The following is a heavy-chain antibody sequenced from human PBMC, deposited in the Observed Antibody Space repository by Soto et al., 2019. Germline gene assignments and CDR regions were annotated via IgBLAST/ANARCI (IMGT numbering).Heavy chain of an antibody. D-gene: IGHD3-10*01. CDR2: IKQDGSET. Sequence: GGSLRLSCAASGFTFSTYWMSWVRQAPGKGLEWVAIIKQDGSETYYVDSVKGRFTISRDNSENTLYLQMNSLRAEDTAVHYCARDKLRGFSNWFDPWGQGTLVTVSS. CDR3: ARDKLRGFSNWFDP. CDR1: GFTFSTYW. J-gene: IGHJ5*02. V-gene: IGHV3-7*01.